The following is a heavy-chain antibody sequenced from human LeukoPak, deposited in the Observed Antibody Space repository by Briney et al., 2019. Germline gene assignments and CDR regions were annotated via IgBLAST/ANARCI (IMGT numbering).Heavy chain of an antibody. CDR2: ISGSGSNT. J-gene: IGHJ4*02. CDR1: GFTFSNYA. D-gene: IGHD5-24*01. CDR3: ARGDGYNFFDY. V-gene: IGHV3-23*01. Sequence: PGGSLRLSCAASGFTFSNYAMTWVRQAPGKGLEWVSVISGSGSNTDYADSVKGRFTISRDNSENTLYLQMKSLRAEDTAVYYCARGDGYNFFDYWGQGTLVTVSS.